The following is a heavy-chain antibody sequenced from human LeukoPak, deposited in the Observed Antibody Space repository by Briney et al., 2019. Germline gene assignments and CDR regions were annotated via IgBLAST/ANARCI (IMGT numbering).Heavy chain of an antibody. CDR3: ARDRATSFDY. Sequence: GRSLRLSCAASGFTFSSYAMHWVRQAPGKGLEWVAFISYDGSNKYYADSVKGRFTISRDNSKNTLYLQMNSLRAEDTAVYYCARDRATSFDYWGQGTLVTVSS. CDR1: GFTFSSYA. CDR2: ISYDGSNK. D-gene: IGHD1-26*01. V-gene: IGHV3-30-3*01. J-gene: IGHJ4*02.